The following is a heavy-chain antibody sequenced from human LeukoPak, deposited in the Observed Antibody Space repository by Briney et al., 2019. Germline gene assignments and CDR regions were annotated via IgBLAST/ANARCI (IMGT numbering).Heavy chain of an antibody. D-gene: IGHD4-17*01. J-gene: IGHJ4*02. Sequence: ASVKVSCKASGGTFSSYAISWVRQAPGQGLEWMGGIILIFDTANYAQKFKGRLTITADKSTSTAYMELSSLRSEDTAVYYCARERHDYGDFDYWGQGTLVTVSS. CDR3: ARERHDYGDFDY. CDR1: GGTFSSYA. CDR2: IILIFDTA. V-gene: IGHV1-69*06.